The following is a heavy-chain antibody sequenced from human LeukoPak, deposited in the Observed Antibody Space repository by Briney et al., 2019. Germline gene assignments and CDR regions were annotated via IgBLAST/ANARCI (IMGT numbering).Heavy chain of an antibody. D-gene: IGHD3-22*01. V-gene: IGHV3-30*03. CDR1: GFTFNTHG. CDR2: ISPDGNKK. J-gene: IGHJ4*02. Sequence: GGSLRLSCTASGFTFNTHGMHWVRQVPGKGLEWVTLISPDGNKKYYADSVQGRFTISRDSSHLYLQMNNLTVDDTGLYYCARSNGFWGRLDDYWGQGTQVTVSS. CDR3: ARSNGFWGRLDDY.